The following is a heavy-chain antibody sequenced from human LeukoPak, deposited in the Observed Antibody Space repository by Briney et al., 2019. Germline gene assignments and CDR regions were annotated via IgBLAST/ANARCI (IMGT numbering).Heavy chain of an antibody. J-gene: IGHJ4*02. CDR2: INPTGGST. CDR1: GYTFTGYY. D-gene: IGHD2-21*02. V-gene: IGHV1-46*01. CDR3: ARDHYHKIRSVMVTAPDY. Sequence: VASVKVSCKASGYTFTGYYMHWVRQAPGEGLEGMGIINPTGGSTSYAQKFQGRVTMTRDTSTSTVYMELSSLRSEDMAVYYCARDHYHKIRSVMVTAPDYWGQGTLVIVSS.